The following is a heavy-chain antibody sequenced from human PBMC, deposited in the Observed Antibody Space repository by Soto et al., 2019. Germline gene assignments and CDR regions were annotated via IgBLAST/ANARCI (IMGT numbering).Heavy chain of an antibody. V-gene: IGHV3-49*03. D-gene: IGHD3-9*01. CDR3: TTAQNSYDILTGYYYNWFDP. J-gene: IGHJ5*02. Sequence: LRLSCTASGFTFGDYAMSWFRQAPGKGLEWVGFIRSKAYGGTTHYAASVKGRFTISRDDSKSIAYLQMNSLKTEDTAVYYCTTAQNSYDILTGYYYNWFDPWGQGTLVTVSS. CDR1: GFTFGDYA. CDR2: IRSKAYGGTT.